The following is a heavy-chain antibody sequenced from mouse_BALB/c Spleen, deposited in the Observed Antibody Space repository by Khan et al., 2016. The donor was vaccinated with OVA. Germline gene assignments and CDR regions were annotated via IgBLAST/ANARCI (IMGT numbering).Heavy chain of an antibody. D-gene: IGHD1-1*01. CDR2: ISSGDSYT. CDR1: GFTFSGYA. J-gene: IGHJ1*01. CDR3: ARPPITTIVATAYWFFDV. Sequence: EVQRVESGGDLVKPGGSLKLSCAASGFTFSGYALSWVRQTPEKRLEWVATISSGDSYTYYPDSVKGRFTLSRDNAKNTLYLQMSSLRSEDTAMYYCARPPITTIVATAYWFFDVWGAGTTVTVSS. V-gene: IGHV5-9-3*01.